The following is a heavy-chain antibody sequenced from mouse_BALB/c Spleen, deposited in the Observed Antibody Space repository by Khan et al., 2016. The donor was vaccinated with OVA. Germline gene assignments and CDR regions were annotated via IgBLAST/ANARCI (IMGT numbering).Heavy chain of an antibody. D-gene: IGHD2-4*01. CDR2: IWSVGST. V-gene: IGHV2-2*02. J-gene: IGHJ3*01. CDR3: ARNYDYDEGLAY. CDR1: GFSLTNYG. Sequence: VQLQESGPGLVQPSQSLSITCTVSGFSLTNYGVHWVRQSPGKGLEWLGVIWSVGSTDYNAAFICRVNISKDKSKSQAFFKMNSLQTNDTAIYYCARNYDYDEGLAYWGQGTLVSVSA.